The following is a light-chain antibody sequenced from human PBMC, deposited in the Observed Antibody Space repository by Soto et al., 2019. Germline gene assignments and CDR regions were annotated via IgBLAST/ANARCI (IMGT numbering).Light chain of an antibody. CDR1: SSNIGSTY. V-gene: IGLV1-51*01. Sequence: QSVLPQPPAVSAAPVQMVTISCSGTSSNIGSTYVSWYQHLPGTAPKLLIYDNNKRPSGIPARFSGSKSGTSATLGITGLQTGDEADYYCAAWDTSLHALILGGGTKLTVL. CDR2: DNN. J-gene: IGLJ2*01. CDR3: AAWDTSLHALI.